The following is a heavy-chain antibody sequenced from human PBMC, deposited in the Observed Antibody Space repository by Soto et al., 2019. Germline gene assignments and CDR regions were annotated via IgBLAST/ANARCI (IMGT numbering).Heavy chain of an antibody. CDR1: GGSISSGGYY. Sequence: QVQLQESGPGLVKPSQTLSLTCTVSGGSISSGGYYWSWIRQHPGKGLEWIGYIYYSGSTYYNPSLKSRVTISVETSKNQFSLKLSSVTAADTAVYYCARDRIVVVPAAIDDYYYYGMDVWGQGTTVTVSS. J-gene: IGHJ6*02. V-gene: IGHV4-31*03. CDR2: IYYSGST. D-gene: IGHD2-2*01. CDR3: ARDRIVVVPAAIDDYYYYGMDV.